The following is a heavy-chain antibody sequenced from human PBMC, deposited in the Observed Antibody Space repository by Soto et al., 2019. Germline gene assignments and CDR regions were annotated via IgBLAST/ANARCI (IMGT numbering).Heavy chain of an antibody. CDR1: GGSFSGYY. J-gene: IGHJ3*02. Sequence: PSETLSLTCAVYGGSFSGYYWSWIRQPPGKGLEWIGEINHSGSTRYSPSFQGQVTISADKSISTAYLQWSSLKASDTAMYYCARHPTTVVTQEDDAFDIWGQGTMVTVSS. CDR3: ARHPTTVVTQEDDAFDI. CDR2: INHSGST. V-gene: IGHV4-34*01. D-gene: IGHD4-17*01.